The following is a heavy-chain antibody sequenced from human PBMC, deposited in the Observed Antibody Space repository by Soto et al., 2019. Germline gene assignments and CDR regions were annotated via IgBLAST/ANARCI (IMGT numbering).Heavy chain of an antibody. CDR2: IVVGSGNT. Sequence: GASVKVSCKASGFTFTSSAVQWVRQARGQRLEWIGWIVVGSGNTNYAQKFQERVTITRDMSTSTAYMELSSLRSEDTAVYYCAAVLRELSADGYYFDYWGQGTLVTVSS. D-gene: IGHD3-16*02. V-gene: IGHV1-58*01. CDR3: AAVLRELSADGYYFDY. CDR1: GFTFTSSA. J-gene: IGHJ4*02.